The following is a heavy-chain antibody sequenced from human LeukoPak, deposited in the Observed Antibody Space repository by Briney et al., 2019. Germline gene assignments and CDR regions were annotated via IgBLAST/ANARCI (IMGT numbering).Heavy chain of an antibody. CDR3: AKDRRCSSTSCAGSMDY. Sequence: PGGSLRLSCAASGFTFSSYGMHWVRQAPGKGLEWVAVISYDGSNKYYADSVKGRFTISRDNSKNTLYLQMNSLRAEDTAVYYCAKDRRCSSTSCAGSMDYWGRGTLVTVSS. CDR2: ISYDGSNK. CDR1: GFTFSSYG. D-gene: IGHD2-2*01. J-gene: IGHJ4*02. V-gene: IGHV3-30*18.